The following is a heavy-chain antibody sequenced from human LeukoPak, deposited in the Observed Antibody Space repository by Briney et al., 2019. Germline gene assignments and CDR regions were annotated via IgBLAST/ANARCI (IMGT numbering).Heavy chain of an antibody. J-gene: IGHJ4*02. CDR2: ISRNSRYI. CDR3: ANATFDF. V-gene: IGHV3-21*04. CDR1: GFSFSTYS. Sequence: GGSLRLSCAASGFSFSTYSMNWVRQAPGKGLEWVSSISRNSRYIYYADSMRGRFTISRDNAKNSLYLQMNSLKPEDTAMYYCANATFDFWGQGTLVTVSS.